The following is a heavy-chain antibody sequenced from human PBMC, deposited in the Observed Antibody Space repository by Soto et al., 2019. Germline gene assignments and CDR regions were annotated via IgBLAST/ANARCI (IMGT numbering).Heavy chain of an antibody. Sequence: SVKVSCKASGGTFSSYAISWVRQAPGQGFEWMGGIIPIFGTANYAQKFQGRVTITADESTSTAYMELSSLRSEDTAVYYCARVDDILTGYELYGMDVWGQGTTVTVSS. CDR1: GGTFSSYA. CDR3: ARVDDILTGYELYGMDV. V-gene: IGHV1-69*13. CDR2: IIPIFGTA. J-gene: IGHJ6*02. D-gene: IGHD3-9*01.